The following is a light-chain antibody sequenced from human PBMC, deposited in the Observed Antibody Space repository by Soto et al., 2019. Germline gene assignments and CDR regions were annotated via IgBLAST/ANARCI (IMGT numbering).Light chain of an antibody. Sequence: DLLLTQSPDSLAVSLGERATINCKSSQSVLYSSNNKNYLAWYKQKPGQPPKLLISWASTRESGVPDRFSGSGSGTNFTLTISSLQAEDVAVYYCQQYYSTLITCGQGTHWRL. J-gene: IGKJ5*01. CDR3: QQYYSTLIT. CDR2: WAS. V-gene: IGKV4-1*01. CDR1: QSVLYSSNNKNY.